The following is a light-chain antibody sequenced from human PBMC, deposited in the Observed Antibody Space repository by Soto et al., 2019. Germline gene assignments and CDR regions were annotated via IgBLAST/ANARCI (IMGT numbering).Light chain of an antibody. V-gene: IGKV3-20*01. CDR3: QQYGSSFWT. CDR1: QSVGSNY. CDR2: GAS. J-gene: IGKJ1*01. Sequence: EIVLTQSPGTLSLSPGERATLSCRASQSVGSNYLAWYQQKPGQAPRLLIYGASTRATGIPDRFSGSGSETDFTLTISRLEPQDFAVYYCQQYGSSFWTFGQGTKVEIK.